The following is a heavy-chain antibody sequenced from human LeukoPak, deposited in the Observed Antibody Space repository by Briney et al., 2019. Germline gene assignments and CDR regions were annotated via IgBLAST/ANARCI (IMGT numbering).Heavy chain of an antibody. V-gene: IGHV1-46*01. CDR2: INPSGGST. D-gene: IGHD4-11*01. Sequence: GASVKVSCKASGYTFTSYYMHWVRQAPGQGLEWMGIINPSGGSTSYAQKFQGRVTMTRDTSTSTVYMELSSLRSEDTAVYYCARDYLPLRNIYSNHNTDYWGQGTLVTVSS. CDR1: GYTFTSYY. CDR3: ARDYLPLRNIYSNHNTDY. J-gene: IGHJ4*02.